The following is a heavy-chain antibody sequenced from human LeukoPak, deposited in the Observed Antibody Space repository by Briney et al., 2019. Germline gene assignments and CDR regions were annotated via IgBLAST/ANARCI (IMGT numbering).Heavy chain of an antibody. CDR2: ISGSGGST. D-gene: IGHD6-19*01. Sequence: GGSLRLSCAASGFTFSSYAMSWVRQAPGKGQEWVSAISGSGGSTYYADSVKGRFTISRDNSKNTLYLQMNSLRAEDTAVYYCVKIAVAGTVFDYWGQGTLVTVSS. V-gene: IGHV3-23*01. CDR3: VKIAVAGTVFDY. CDR1: GFTFSSYA. J-gene: IGHJ4*02.